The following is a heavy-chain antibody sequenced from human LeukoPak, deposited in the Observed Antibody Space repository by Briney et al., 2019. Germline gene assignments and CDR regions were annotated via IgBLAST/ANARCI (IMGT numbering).Heavy chain of an antibody. Sequence: PGGSLSLSCAASGFSFSSYGMSWVRQAPGKGLEWVSAISGSGDDTYYADSVKGRFTISRDNSKNTLYLQMNSLRAEDSAIYYCAKDLVVGARRYFDCWGQGTLVTVSS. CDR1: GFSFSSYG. CDR2: ISGSGDDT. D-gene: IGHD1-26*01. V-gene: IGHV3-23*01. CDR3: AKDLVVGARRYFDC. J-gene: IGHJ4*02.